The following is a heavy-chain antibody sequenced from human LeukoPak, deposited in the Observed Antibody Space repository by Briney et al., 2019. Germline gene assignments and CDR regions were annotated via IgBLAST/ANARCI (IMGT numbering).Heavy chain of an antibody. J-gene: IGHJ4*02. Sequence: PSETLSLTCFVSGGSISTYYWTWIRQPPGKGLEWIGFVYHNGITKYNPSLQSRVSISVDTSKNQFSLKLNSVTAADTAVYYCARRLAVTGRYYFDYWGQGALVTVSS. CDR1: GGSISTYY. D-gene: IGHD6-19*01. V-gene: IGHV4-59*08. CDR2: VYHNGIT. CDR3: ARRLAVTGRYYFDY.